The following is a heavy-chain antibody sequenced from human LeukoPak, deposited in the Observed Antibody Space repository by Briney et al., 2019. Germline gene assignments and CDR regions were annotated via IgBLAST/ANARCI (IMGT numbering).Heavy chain of an antibody. D-gene: IGHD1-26*01. CDR1: GGSISSSSYY. J-gene: IGHJ4*02. CDR3: ARGGNTWPPGR. Sequence: SETLSLTCTVSGGSISSSSYYWGWIRQPPGKGLEWIGSIYYSGSTYYNPSLKSRVTISVDTSKNQFSLKLSSVTAADTAVYYCARGGNTWPPGRWGQGTLVTVSS. V-gene: IGHV4-39*07. CDR2: IYYSGST.